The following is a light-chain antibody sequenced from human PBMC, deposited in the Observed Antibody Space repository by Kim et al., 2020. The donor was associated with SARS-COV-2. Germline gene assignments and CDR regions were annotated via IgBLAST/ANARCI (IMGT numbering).Light chain of an antibody. Sequence: SAAVGDRLTLTCRASQGISNSLAWYQQKPGKAPKLLLSATSKLERGVPSRFSGSGSGTTYTLTISSLQPEDFGTYYCQQYYSHPLTFGGGTKVAIK. V-gene: IGKV1-NL1*01. CDR1: QGISNS. J-gene: IGKJ4*01. CDR3: QQYYSHPLT. CDR2: ATS.